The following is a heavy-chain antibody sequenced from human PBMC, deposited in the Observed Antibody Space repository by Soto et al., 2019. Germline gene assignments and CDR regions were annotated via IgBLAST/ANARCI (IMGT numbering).Heavy chain of an antibody. V-gene: IGHV4-30-4*08. CDR2: IYYTGIT. CDR3: AREERKGIISWFDP. CDR1: GGSISGSYYY. J-gene: IGHJ5*02. D-gene: IGHD2-21*01. Sequence: PSETLSLTCAVSGGSISGSYYYWAWLRQSPGKGLEWIGYIYYTGITHLNPSLKSRLTMAVDTSKNEFSLKLTSVSAADTAVYFCAREERKGIISWFDPWGQGTPVTVSS.